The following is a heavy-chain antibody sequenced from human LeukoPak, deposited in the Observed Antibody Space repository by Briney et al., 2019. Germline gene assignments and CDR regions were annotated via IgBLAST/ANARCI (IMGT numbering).Heavy chain of an antibody. Sequence: VASVKVSCKASGYTFTGYYMHWVRQAPGQGLEWMGWINPNSGGTNYAQKFQGRVTMTRDTSISTAYMELSRLRSDDTAVYYCARTSAIFGPHIWNYMDVWGKGTTVTVSS. J-gene: IGHJ6*03. D-gene: IGHD3-3*01. CDR1: GYTFTGYY. CDR3: ARTSAIFGPHIWNYMDV. CDR2: INPNSGGT. V-gene: IGHV1-2*02.